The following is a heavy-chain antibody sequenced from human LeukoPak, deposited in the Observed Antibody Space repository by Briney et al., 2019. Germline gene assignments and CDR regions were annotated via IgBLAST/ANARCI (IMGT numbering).Heavy chain of an antibody. V-gene: IGHV3-7*01. CDR2: VKQDGSQA. CDR3: SNGIYDSSY. CDR1: GFTFTRYL. Sequence: GGSLRLSCATSGFTFTRYLMACIRQSPGKGLEWVANVKQDGSQAYYLESVEGRFTISRDNAKTSLYLHMNNLRAEDTAVYYCSNGIYDSSYWGQGTLVTVSS. D-gene: IGHD6-6*01. J-gene: IGHJ4*02.